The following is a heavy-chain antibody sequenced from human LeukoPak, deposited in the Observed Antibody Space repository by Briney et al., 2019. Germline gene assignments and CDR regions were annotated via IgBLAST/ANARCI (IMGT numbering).Heavy chain of an antibody. J-gene: IGHJ4*02. CDR1: GFTFSSYA. CDR3: AKDYGSGSYYNSFTDY. V-gene: IGHV3-23*01. Sequence: GGSLRLSCAASGFTFSSYAMSWVRQAPGKGLEWVSAISGSGGSTYYADSVKGRFTISRDNPKNTLYLQMNSLRAEDTAVYYCAKDYGSGSYYNSFTDYWGQGTLVTVSS. D-gene: IGHD3-10*01. CDR2: ISGSGGST.